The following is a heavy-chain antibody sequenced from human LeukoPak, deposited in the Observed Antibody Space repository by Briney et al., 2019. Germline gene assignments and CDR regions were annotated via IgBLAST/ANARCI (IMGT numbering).Heavy chain of an antibody. J-gene: IGHJ4*02. D-gene: IGHD2-2*01. V-gene: IGHV4-30-4*01. Sequence: SETLSLTCTVSGGSISSGDYYWSWIRQPPGKGLAWIGYIYYSGSTYYNPSLKSRVTISVDTSKNQFSLKLSSVTAADTAVYYCARDSPPAGTDYWGQGTLVTVSS. CDR2: IYYSGST. CDR3: ARDSPPAGTDY. CDR1: GGSISSGDYY.